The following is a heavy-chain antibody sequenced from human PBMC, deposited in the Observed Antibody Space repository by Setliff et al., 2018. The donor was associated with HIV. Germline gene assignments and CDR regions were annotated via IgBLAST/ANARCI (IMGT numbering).Heavy chain of an antibody. J-gene: IGHJ4*02. V-gene: IGHV4-4*07. CDR3: ARGRFHRLHRPYSGSGSLGIQYFDY. Sequence: SETLSLTCTVSDSGTYYWSWIRQPAGKGLEWIGRVSSRGDTNYNPSLKSRVTMSVDTSKNQFSLRVNSVTAADTALYYCARGRFHRLHRPYSGSGSLGIQYFDYWGQGTLVTVSS. CDR2: VSSRGDT. CDR1: DSGTYY. D-gene: IGHD3-10*01.